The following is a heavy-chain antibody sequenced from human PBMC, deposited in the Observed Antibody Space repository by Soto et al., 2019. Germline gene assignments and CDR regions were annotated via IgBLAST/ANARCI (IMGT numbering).Heavy chain of an antibody. V-gene: IGHV1-3*01. CDR3: ARGSCSGDSCSSFPFDY. CDR1: GYTFTSYA. CDR2: INAANGNT. D-gene: IGHD2-15*01. J-gene: IGHJ4*02. Sequence: QVQLVQSGAEVKKPGASVKVSCKASGYTFTSYAMHSVRQAPGQRLEWMGWINAANGNTKYSQKFQGRVTITRDTSASTAYMELSSLRSEDTAVYYCARGSCSGDSCSSFPFDYWGQGTLVTVSS.